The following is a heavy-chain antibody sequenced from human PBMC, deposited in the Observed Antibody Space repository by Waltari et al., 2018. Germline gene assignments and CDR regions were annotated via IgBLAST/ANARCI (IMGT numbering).Heavy chain of an antibody. CDR2: IYYSGST. Sequence: QLQLQESGPGLVKPSETLSLTCTVSGGSISSSSYYWGWIRQPPGKGLEWIGSIYYSGSTSTNRSLKSRVTYSVEPSKTRFSRRLSSVPAANTAVYSCARGHKGIGDLTNYFTYWGKGTRVTFSS. V-gene: IGHV4-39*07. CDR1: GGSISSSSYY. CDR3: ARGHKGIGDLTNYFTY. J-gene: IGHJ4*02. D-gene: IGHD4-17*01.